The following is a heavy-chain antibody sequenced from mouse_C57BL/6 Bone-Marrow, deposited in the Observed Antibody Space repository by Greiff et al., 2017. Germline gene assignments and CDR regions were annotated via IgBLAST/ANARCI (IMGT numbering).Heavy chain of an antibody. CDR3: ASGSRSWFAY. CDR2: IRNKANGYTT. Sequence: EVKLMESGGGLVQPGGSLRLSCATSGFTFTDYYMSWVRQPPGKALEWLGFIRNKANGYTTEYSASVKGRFTISRDNSQRILYLQMNTLRAEDSATYYCASGSRSWFAYWGQGTLVTVSA. J-gene: IGHJ3*01. V-gene: IGHV7-3*02. CDR1: GFTFTDYY. D-gene: IGHD2-14*01.